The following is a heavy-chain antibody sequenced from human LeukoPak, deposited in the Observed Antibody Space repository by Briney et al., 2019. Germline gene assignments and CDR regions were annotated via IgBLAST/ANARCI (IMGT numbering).Heavy chain of an antibody. Sequence: PGGSLRLSCAASGFTVSSYAMHWVRQAPGKGLEYVSAISSNGGSTYYANSVKGRFTISRDNSKNTLYLQMGSLRAEDMAVYYCARDGGLRFFYYYMDVWGKGTTVTISS. V-gene: IGHV3-64*01. CDR2: ISSNGGST. D-gene: IGHD3-3*01. CDR1: GFTVSSYA. J-gene: IGHJ6*03. CDR3: ARDGGLRFFYYYMDV.